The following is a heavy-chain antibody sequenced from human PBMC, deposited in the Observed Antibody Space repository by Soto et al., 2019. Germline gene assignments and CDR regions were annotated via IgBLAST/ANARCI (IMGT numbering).Heavy chain of an antibody. J-gene: IGHJ5*02. Sequence: SCPTLVNPTETLTLTCTVSGFSLSNPKMGVSWIRQPPGKAPEWLAHIFSDDEFSYSTPLKSRLIISKDTSKSQVVLTMTNMDPVDSATFYCARIMRDAVAETDAIYYFDPWGQGNQVTVSS. CDR1: GFSLSNPKMG. CDR3: ARIMRDAVAETDAIYYFDP. CDR2: IFSDDEF. D-gene: IGHD2-2*02. V-gene: IGHV2-26*01.